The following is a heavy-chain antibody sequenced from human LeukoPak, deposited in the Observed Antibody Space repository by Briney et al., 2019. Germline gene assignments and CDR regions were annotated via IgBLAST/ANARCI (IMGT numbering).Heavy chain of an antibody. V-gene: IGHV1-46*01. CDR1: GGTFSSYA. CDR2: INPSGGGS. CDR3: ARESQGVGDY. J-gene: IGHJ4*02. Sequence: ASVKVSCKASGGTFSSYAISWVRQAPGQGLEWMGIINPSGGGSSYAQRFQGRVTMTRDTSTSTVYMELSSLRSEDTAVYYCARESQGVGDYWGQGTLVTVSS.